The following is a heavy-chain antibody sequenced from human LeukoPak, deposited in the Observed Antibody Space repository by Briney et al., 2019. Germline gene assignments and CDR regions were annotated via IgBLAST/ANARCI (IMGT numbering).Heavy chain of an antibody. D-gene: IGHD6-19*01. CDR2: ISSSSSYI. CDR1: GFTFSDYY. J-gene: IGHJ4*02. CDR3: ARDVASGWYYFDY. V-gene: IGHV3-11*06. Sequence: GWSLRLSCAASGFTFSDYYTRWIRQAPGKGLEWVSSISSSSSYIYYADSVKGRFTISRDNAKNTLYLQMGSLRAEDMAVYYCARDVASGWYYFDYWGQGTLVTVSS.